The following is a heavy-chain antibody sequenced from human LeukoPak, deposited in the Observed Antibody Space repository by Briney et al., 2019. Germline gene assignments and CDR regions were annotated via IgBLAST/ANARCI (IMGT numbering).Heavy chain of an antibody. J-gene: IGHJ3*02. CDR3: ARVLDLSRRGLDAFDI. CDR2: VYYSGST. D-gene: IGHD3-16*01. V-gene: IGHV4-59*01. CDR1: GGSISSYF. Sequence: PSETLSLTCTVSGGSISSYFWSWIRQPPGKGLEWIGYVYYSGSTNYNPSLKSRVTISVDTSKKQFSLKLSSATAADTAVYYCARVLDLSRRGLDAFDIWGQGTMVTVSS.